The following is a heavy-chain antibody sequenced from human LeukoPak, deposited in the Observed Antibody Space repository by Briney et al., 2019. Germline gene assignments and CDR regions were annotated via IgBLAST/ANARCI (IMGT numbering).Heavy chain of an antibody. D-gene: IGHD2-15*01. CDR3: ARVEGLSSSPRTLRY. CDR2: INPNSGDT. V-gene: IGHV1-2*02. Sequence: ASVKVSCKASGYTFTAFYMHWVRQAPGQGLEWMGWINPNSGDTNYVQKFQGRVTMTRDTSISTAYMELSSLISDDTAIYYCARVEGLSSSPRTLRYWGQGTLVSVSS. J-gene: IGHJ4*02. CDR1: GYTFTAFY.